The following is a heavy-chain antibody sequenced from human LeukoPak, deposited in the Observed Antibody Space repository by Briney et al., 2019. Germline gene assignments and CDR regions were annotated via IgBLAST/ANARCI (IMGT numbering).Heavy chain of an antibody. CDR3: AKCAIFGDYADDY. J-gene: IGHJ4*02. Sequence: GGSLRLSCVDSGFTFTNAWMSWVRQAPGKGLEWIGRIKSKTDGETTNYAEPVRGRFTISRDDSKSAVYLQMNSLRAEDTAVYYCAKCAIFGDYADDYWGQGTLVTVSS. D-gene: IGHD3-10*01. V-gene: IGHV3-15*01. CDR2: IKSKTDGETT. CDR1: GFTFTNAW.